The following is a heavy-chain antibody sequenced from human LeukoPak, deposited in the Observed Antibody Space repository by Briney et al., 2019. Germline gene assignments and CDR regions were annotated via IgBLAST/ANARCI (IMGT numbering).Heavy chain of an antibody. CDR3: ARQTTSTMIDVNWFDP. CDR1: GGSISSSSYY. D-gene: IGHD3-22*01. Sequence: PSETLSLTCTVSGGSISSSSYYWGWIRQPPGKGLEWIGSIYYSGSTYYNPSLKSRVTISVDTSKNQFSLKLSSVTAADTAVYYCARQTTSTMIDVNWFDPWGQGTLVTVSS. J-gene: IGHJ5*02. CDR2: IYYSGST. V-gene: IGHV4-39*01.